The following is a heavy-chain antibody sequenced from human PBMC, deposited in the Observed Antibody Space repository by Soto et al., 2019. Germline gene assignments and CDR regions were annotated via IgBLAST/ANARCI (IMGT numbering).Heavy chain of an antibody. CDR3: VRPYYSSSWFPFDR. V-gene: IGHV3-11*01. CDR1: GFDFGDYY. J-gene: IGHJ4*02. D-gene: IGHD6-13*01. CDR2: IDSGDGTT. Sequence: VVSLILSCTVSGFDFGDYYMSWIRQAPGKGLEWVSYIDSGDGTTYYTDSVKGRFTISRDNAEKTVYLQMSSLRVEDTALYYCVRPYYSSSWFPFDRWGQGTLVTVSS.